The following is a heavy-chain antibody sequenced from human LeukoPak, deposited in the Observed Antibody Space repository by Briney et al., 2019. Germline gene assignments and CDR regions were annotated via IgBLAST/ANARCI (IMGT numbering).Heavy chain of an antibody. J-gene: IGHJ6*03. CDR1: GGTFSSYT. Sequence: SVKVSCKASGGTFSSYTITWVRQAPGHGLEWMGGIIPIFGTANYAQKFQGRVTITADESTSTAYMELSSLRSEDTAVFYCARRYAPFGIGGYYYMDVWGKGTTATVSS. V-gene: IGHV1-69*13. CDR2: IIPIFGTA. CDR3: ARRYAPFGIGGYYYMDV. D-gene: IGHD2-15*01.